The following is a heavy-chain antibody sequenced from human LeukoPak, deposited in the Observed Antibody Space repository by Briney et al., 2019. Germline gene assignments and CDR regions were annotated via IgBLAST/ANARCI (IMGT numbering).Heavy chain of an antibody. CDR2: ISAYNGNT. CDR3: ATRTSELEPAFDY. V-gene: IGHV1-18*01. D-gene: IGHD1-1*01. CDR1: GYTFTSYG. Sequence: GASVKVSCKASGYTFTSYGISWVRQAPGQGLEWMGWISAYNGNTNYAQKLQGRVTMTADTSTSTAYMELRSLRSDDTTVYYCATRTSELEPAFDYWGQGTLVTVSS. J-gene: IGHJ4*02.